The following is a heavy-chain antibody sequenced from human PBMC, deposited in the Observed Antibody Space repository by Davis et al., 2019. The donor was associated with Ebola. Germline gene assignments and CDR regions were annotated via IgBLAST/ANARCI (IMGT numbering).Heavy chain of an antibody. CDR3: ARDRGEYDFWSGYYFYYYYGMDV. CDR1: GFTFSSYW. V-gene: IGHV3-7*03. J-gene: IGHJ6*02. Sequence: GESLKISCAASGFTFSSYWMSWVRQAPGKGLEWVANIKQDGSEKSYVDSVKGRFTISRDNAKNSLYLQMNSLRAEDTAVYYCARDRGEYDFWSGYYFYYYYGMDVWGQGTTVTVSS. D-gene: IGHD3-3*01. CDR2: IKQDGSEK.